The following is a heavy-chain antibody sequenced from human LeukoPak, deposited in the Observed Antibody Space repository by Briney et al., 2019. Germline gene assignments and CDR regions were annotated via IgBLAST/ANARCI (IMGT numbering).Heavy chain of an antibody. V-gene: IGHV3-48*04. D-gene: IGHD5-18*01. CDR3: ARAKNGYSYGPSFDY. CDR2: ISSSGSTI. CDR1: GFTFSSYS. J-gene: IGHJ4*02. Sequence: GGSLRLSCAASGFTFSSYSMNWVRQAAGKGLEWVSYISSSGSTIYYADSVKGRFTISRDNAKNSLYLRMNSLRAEDTAVYYCARAKNGYSYGPSFDYWGQGTLVTVSS.